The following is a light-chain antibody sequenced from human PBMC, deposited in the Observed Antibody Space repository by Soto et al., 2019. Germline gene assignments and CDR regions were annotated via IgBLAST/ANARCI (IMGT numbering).Light chain of an antibody. CDR2: EVT. Sequence: QSALTQPPSASGFPGQSVTISCTGTSSDVGYYDYVSWYQQHPGKAPKLVIYEVTKRPSGVPDRVPASKSGNTASLTVSGLRAEDGADYYCSSYAGSNNFVFGSGTKVTVL. CDR1: SSDVGYYDY. J-gene: IGLJ1*01. V-gene: IGLV2-8*01. CDR3: SSYAGSNNFV.